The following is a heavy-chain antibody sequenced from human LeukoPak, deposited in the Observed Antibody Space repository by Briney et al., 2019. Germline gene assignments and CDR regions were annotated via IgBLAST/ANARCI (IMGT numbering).Heavy chain of an antibody. CDR2: INHSGST. CDR1: GASFSGYY. V-gene: IGHV4-34*01. J-gene: IGHJ6*03. Sequence: PSETLSLTCAVYGASFSGYYWSWIRQPPGKGLEWLGGINHSGSTNYNPSLKSRVTISVDTSKNQFSLKLSSVTAADTAVYYCARGAYCSGGSCDSSYYYYYMDVWGKGTTVTVSS. D-gene: IGHD2-15*01. CDR3: ARGAYCSGGSCDSSYYYYYMDV.